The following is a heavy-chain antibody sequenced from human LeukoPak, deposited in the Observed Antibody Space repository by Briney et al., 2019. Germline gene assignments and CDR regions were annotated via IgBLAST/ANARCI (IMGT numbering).Heavy chain of an antibody. D-gene: IGHD3-22*01. CDR2: INPSSSST. CDR3: ARSYYDSSGYQGNDY. CDR1: GYTLTSYY. Sequence: ASVKVSCKASGYTLTSYYMHWVRQAPGQGLEWMGIINPSSSSTSYAQKLQGRVTMTRDTSTSTVYMELSSLRSEDTAVYYCARSYYDSSGYQGNDYWGQGTLVTVSS. J-gene: IGHJ4*02. V-gene: IGHV1-46*01.